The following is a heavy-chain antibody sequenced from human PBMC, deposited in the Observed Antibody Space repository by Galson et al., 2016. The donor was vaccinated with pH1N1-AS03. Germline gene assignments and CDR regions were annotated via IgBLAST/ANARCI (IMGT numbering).Heavy chain of an antibody. V-gene: IGHV1-69*04. Sequence: SVKVSCKASGGTFNSYAISWVRQAPGQGLEWMGRIIPILAIANYAQRFQGRVTIIADKSTSTAYMELSSLRSEDTAVYYCARDRGSGYDLFDYYYGMDVWGQGTTVTVSS. J-gene: IGHJ6*02. CDR2: IIPILAIA. D-gene: IGHD5-12*01. CDR1: GGTFNSYA. CDR3: ARDRGSGYDLFDYYYGMDV.